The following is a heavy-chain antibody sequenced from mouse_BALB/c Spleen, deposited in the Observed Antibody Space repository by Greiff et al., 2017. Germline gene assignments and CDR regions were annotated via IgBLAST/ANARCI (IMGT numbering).Heavy chain of an antibody. CDR3: ARREDYYGSSYWYFDV. D-gene: IGHD1-1*01. CDR1: GYTFTDYY. CDR2: INPNNGDT. V-gene: IGHV1-26*01. Sequence: EVQLQQSGPELVKPGASVKMSCKASGYTFTDYYMKWVKQSHGKSLEWIGDINPNNGDTFYNQKFKGKATLTVDKSSSTAYMQLNSLTSEDSAVYYCARREDYYGSSYWYFDVWGAGTTVTVSS. J-gene: IGHJ1*01.